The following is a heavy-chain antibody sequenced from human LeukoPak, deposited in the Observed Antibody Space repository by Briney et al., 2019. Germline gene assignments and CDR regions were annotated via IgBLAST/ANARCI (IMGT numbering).Heavy chain of an antibody. Sequence: GGSLRLSCAASGFTFSSYAMHWVRQAPGKGLEWVAVISYDGSNKYYVDSVKGRFTISRDNSKNTLYLQMNSLRAEDTAAYYCARGADSSGYYRLSYFDYWGQGTLVTVSS. V-gene: IGHV3-30-3*01. CDR1: GFTFSSYA. J-gene: IGHJ4*02. CDR2: ISYDGSNK. D-gene: IGHD3-22*01. CDR3: ARGADSSGYYRLSYFDY.